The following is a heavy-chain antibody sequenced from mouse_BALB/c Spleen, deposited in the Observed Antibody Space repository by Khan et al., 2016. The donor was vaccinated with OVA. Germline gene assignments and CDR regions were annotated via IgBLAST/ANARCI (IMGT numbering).Heavy chain of an antibody. Sequence: VQLQQSGPGLVKPSQSLSLTCTVTGYSITSDYAWNWIRQFPGNKLEWMGYISYSGNTKYNPSLKSRISITRDTSKNQFFLQLNCVTIEDTATYYCARIQGGDFDYWGQGTTLTVSS. CDR3: ARIQGGDFDY. D-gene: IGHD3-2*02. J-gene: IGHJ2*01. V-gene: IGHV3-2*02. CDR2: ISYSGNT. CDR1: GYSITSDYA.